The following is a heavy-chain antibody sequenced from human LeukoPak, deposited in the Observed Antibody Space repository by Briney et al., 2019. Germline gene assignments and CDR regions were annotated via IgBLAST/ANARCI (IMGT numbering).Heavy chain of an antibody. CDR3: ARRDYGDSKYFFDY. CDR1: GGSFSGYY. V-gene: IGHV4-34*01. D-gene: IGHD4-17*01. J-gene: IGHJ4*02. Sequence: SETLSLTCAVYGGSFSGYYWSWIRQPPGKGLEWIGEINHSVSTNYNPSLTSRLTISVDTSKNQFSLNLSSATAADTAVYYCARRDYGDSKYFFDYWRQGTRVPVSS. CDR2: INHSVST.